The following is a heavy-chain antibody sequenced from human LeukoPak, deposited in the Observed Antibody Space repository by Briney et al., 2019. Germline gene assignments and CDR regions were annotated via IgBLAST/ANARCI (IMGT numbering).Heavy chain of an antibody. V-gene: IGHV4-61*02. CDR3: ARGDPFRAGWFDP. CDR2: IYASGST. Sequence: SETLSLTCTVSGGSISSGGYYWSWIRQPAGKGLKWIGRIYASGSTNYNPSLKSRVTISVDTSKNQFSLKLSSVTAADTAVYYCARGDPFRAGWFDPWGQGTLVTVSS. J-gene: IGHJ5*02. CDR1: GGSISSGGYY. D-gene: IGHD6-13*01.